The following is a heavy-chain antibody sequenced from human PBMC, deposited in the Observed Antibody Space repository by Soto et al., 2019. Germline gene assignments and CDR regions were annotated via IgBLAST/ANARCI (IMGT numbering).Heavy chain of an antibody. D-gene: IGHD5-12*01. V-gene: IGHV3-21*01. CDR2: ISSSSSYI. CDR3: ASMPREYSGYDLGY. J-gene: IGHJ4*02. CDR1: GFTFSSYS. Sequence: EVQLVESGGGLVKPGGSLRLSCAASGFTFSSYSMNWVRQAPGKGLEWVSSISSSSSYIYYADSVKGRFTISRDNAKNSLYLQMNSLRAEATAVYYCASMPREYSGYDLGYWGQGTLVTVSS.